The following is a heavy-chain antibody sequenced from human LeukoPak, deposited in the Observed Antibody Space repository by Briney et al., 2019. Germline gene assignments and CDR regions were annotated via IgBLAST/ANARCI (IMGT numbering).Heavy chain of an antibody. J-gene: IGHJ2*01. CDR3: ARDCSGGSCYSRYFDL. CDR1: GYTFTSYY. V-gene: IGHV1-46*01. CDR2: INPSGGST. D-gene: IGHD2-15*01. Sequence: ASVKVSCKASGYTFTSYYMHWVRQAPGQGLEWMGIINPSGGSTSYAQKFQGRVTMTRDTSTSTVYTELSSLRSEDTAVYYCARDCSGGSCYSRYFDLWGRGTLVTVSS.